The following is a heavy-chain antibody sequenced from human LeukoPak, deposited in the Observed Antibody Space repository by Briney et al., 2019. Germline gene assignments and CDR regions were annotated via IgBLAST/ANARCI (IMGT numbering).Heavy chain of an antibody. J-gene: IGHJ4*02. CDR1: GFTFSYYS. D-gene: IGHD4-11*01. V-gene: IGHV3-23*01. CDR2: ISASGGNT. CDR3: AKADRGYSDYGL. Sequence: GGSRRLSCAASGFTFSYYSMNWVRQAPGKGLEWVSSISASGGNTYYADSVKGRLTVSRDNSKNTLCLQMNSLRAEDTAVYYCAKADRGYSDYGLWGQGTLVTVSS.